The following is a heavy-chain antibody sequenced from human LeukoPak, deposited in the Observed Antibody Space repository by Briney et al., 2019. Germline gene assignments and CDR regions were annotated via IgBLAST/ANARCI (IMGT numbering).Heavy chain of an antibody. D-gene: IGHD3-22*01. CDR2: IYYSGST. Sequence: PSETLSLTCTVSGGSISSYYWSWIRQPPGKGLEWIGYIYYSGSTNYNPSLKSRVTISVDTSKNQFSLKLSSVTAADTAVYYCARTDSSGYPYYFDYWGQGTLVTVSS. J-gene: IGHJ4*02. CDR1: GGSISSYY. V-gene: IGHV4-59*01. CDR3: ARTDSSGYPYYFDY.